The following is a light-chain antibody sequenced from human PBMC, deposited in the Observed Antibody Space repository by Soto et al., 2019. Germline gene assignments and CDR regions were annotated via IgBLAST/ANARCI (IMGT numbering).Light chain of an antibody. V-gene: IGKV3-20*01. CDR1: QPVSSSY. Sequence: EIVLTQSPGILSLSPGERATLSCRASQPVSSSYLAWYQQKPGQAPRLLIYGASTRATGIPDRFSGSGSGTDVTLTISRLEPEDFAVYYCQQCSISAWPFGLGTKVDIK. J-gene: IGKJ1*01. CDR3: QQCSISAWP. CDR2: GAS.